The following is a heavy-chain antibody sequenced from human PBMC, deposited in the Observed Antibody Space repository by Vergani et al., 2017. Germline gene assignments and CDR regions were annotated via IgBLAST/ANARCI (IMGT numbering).Heavy chain of an antibody. CDR3: TRFDYSSSFKEARDFDY. CDR1: GFTFSGSA. D-gene: IGHD6-6*01. J-gene: IGHJ4*02. CDR2: IRSKANSYAT. V-gene: IGHV3-73*01. Sequence: EVQLVESGGGLVQPGGSLKLSCAASGFTFSGSAMHWVRQASGKGLEWVARIRSKANSYATAYAASVKGRFTISRDDSKNTAYLQMNSLKTEDTAVYYCTRFDYSSSFKEARDFDYWGQGTLVTVSS.